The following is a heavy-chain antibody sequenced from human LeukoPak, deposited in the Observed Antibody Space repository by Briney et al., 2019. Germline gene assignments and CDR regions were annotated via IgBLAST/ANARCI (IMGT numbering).Heavy chain of an antibody. D-gene: IGHD4-23*01. CDR1: GESFSDNY. J-gene: IGHJ4*02. V-gene: IGHV4-34*01. CDR3: VSFDY. Sequence: SETLSRTCAVCGESFSDNYWIWLRQPPGKGLEWIGEINHSGSAKYNPSLKSRVTIPLDTSKNQFSLRLSSVTAADTAVCTVVSFDYWGQGTLVTVSA. CDR2: INHSGSA.